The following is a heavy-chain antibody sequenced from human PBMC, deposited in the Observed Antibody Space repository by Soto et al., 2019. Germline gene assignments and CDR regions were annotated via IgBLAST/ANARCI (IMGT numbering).Heavy chain of an antibody. D-gene: IGHD3-3*01. Sequence: SVTGSCKGSGGTLSGDAVGWVRQAPGQGLEWMGAIIPIFGTATYAQKFQGRVTITADESTSTAYMELSSLRSEDTAVYYCASGGAYDFWRGYSDRGQGTLVTVSS. J-gene: IGHJ4*02. V-gene: IGHV1-69*13. CDR2: IIPIFGTA. CDR1: GGTLSGDA. CDR3: ASGGAYDFWRGYSD.